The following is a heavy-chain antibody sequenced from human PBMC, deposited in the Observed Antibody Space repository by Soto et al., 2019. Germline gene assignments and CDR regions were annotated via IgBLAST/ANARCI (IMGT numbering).Heavy chain of an antibody. CDR3: ARDRGVTADRDDFDY. D-gene: IGHD2-21*02. J-gene: IGHJ4*02. CDR2: ISSSSSYT. Sequence: GSLRLSCAASGFTLSDYYMSWIRQAPGKGLEWVSYISSSSSYTNYADSVKGRFTISRDNAKNSLYLKMNSLRAEDTAVYYCARDRGVTADRDDFDYWGQGTLVTVSS. CDR1: GFTLSDYY. V-gene: IGHV3-11*06.